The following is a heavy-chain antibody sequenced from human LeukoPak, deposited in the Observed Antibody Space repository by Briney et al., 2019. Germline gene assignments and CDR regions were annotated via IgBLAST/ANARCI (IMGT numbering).Heavy chain of an antibody. Sequence: GGSLRLSCAASGFTFNFYTMSWVRQAPGKGLEWVSAISGNSGTTYYADSVKGRFTISRDNSKNTLYLQMNSLRAEDTAVYYCAKEGYSSTWNADFDFGGQGTLVTVSS. V-gene: IGHV3-23*01. CDR1: GFTFNFYT. D-gene: IGHD6-13*01. CDR2: ISGNSGTT. J-gene: IGHJ4*02. CDR3: AKEGYSSTWNADFDF.